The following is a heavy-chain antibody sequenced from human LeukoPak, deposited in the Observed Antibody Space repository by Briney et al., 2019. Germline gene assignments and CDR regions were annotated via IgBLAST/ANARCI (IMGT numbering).Heavy chain of an antibody. D-gene: IGHD6-19*01. CDR1: GFTFSNAW. CDR3: TTDSPNLSYSSGWPNAFDI. CDR2: IKSKTDGGTT. J-gene: IGHJ3*02. Sequence: GGSLRLSCAASGFTFSNAWMSWVRQAPGKGLEWVGRIKSKTDGGTTDYAAPVKGRFTISRDDSKNTLYLQMNSLKTEDTAVYYCTTDSPNLSYSSGWPNAFDIWGQGTMVTVSS. V-gene: IGHV3-15*01.